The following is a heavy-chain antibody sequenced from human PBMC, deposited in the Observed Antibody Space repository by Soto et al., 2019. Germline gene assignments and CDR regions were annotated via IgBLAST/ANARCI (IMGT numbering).Heavy chain of an antibody. D-gene: IGHD7-27*01. CDR3: TSENWGRGDF. V-gene: IGHV3-15*01. CDR2: IKRKTEGAAT. CDR1: GSGLTKAW. Sequence: EGQLVESGGDLVKPGGSLRLSFAAPGSGLTKAWLTWFGQAQGKGLEWAGRIKRKTEGAATDYAAPVKGRFTISRDDSRNMVYLQMNSLRTEDTAVYFCTSENWGRGDFWGQGTLVTVSS. J-gene: IGHJ4*02.